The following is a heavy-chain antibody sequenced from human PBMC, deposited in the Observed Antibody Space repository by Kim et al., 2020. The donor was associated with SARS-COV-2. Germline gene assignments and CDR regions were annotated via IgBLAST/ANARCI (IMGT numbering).Heavy chain of an antibody. J-gene: IGHJ4*02. CDR3: AKDRFSSWNYFDY. CDR2: ISWDGGST. D-gene: IGHD6-6*01. Sequence: GGSLRLSCAASGFTFDDYTMHWVRQAPGKGLEWVSLISWDGGSTYYADSVKGRFTISRDNSKNSMYLQMNSLRTEDTALYYCAKDRFSSWNYFDYWGQGTLVTVSS. V-gene: IGHV3-43*01. CDR1: GFTFDDYT.